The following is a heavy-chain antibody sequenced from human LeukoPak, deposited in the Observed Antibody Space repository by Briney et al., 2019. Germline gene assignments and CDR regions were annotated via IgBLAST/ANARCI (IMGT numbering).Heavy chain of an antibody. V-gene: IGHV4-59*08. CDR3: ARAPNGYFDY. D-gene: IGHD4-17*01. Sequence: PSETLSLTCTVSGGSISSYYWSWLRQPPGKGLEWIGYIYYSGSTNYNPSLKSRVTISVDTSKNQFSLKLSSVTAADTAVYYCARAPNGYFDYWGQGTLVTVSS. J-gene: IGHJ4*02. CDR1: GGSISSYY. CDR2: IYYSGST.